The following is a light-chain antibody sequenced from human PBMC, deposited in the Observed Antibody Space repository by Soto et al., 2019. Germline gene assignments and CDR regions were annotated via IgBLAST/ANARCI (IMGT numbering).Light chain of an antibody. V-gene: IGKV1-5*03. Sequence: DIQMTQSPSTLSASVGDRVTITCRASQSISSWLAWYQQKPEKAPKLLIYKASSLQSGVPSRFSGSGSETEFTLTISSLQPADFATYYCQQYSSHSPYTFGQGTKLEIK. J-gene: IGKJ2*01. CDR3: QQYSSHSPYT. CDR2: KAS. CDR1: QSISSW.